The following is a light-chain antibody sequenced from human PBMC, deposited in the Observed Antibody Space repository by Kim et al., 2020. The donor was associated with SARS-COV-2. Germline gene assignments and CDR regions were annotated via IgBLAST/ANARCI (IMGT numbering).Light chain of an antibody. CDR2: EDH. V-gene: IGLV6-57*02. J-gene: IGLJ3*02. CDR3: QSYDATIRV. Sequence: NYVHWYQLRPGSAPTIVIYEDHQRPSGVPERFSGSIDPSSNSASLTISGLETEDEADYYCQSYDATIRVFGGGTQLTVL. CDR1: NY.